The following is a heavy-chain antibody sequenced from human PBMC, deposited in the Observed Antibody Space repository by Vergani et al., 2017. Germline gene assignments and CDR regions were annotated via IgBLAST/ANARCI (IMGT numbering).Heavy chain of an antibody. CDR2: IYYSWST. J-gene: IGHJ4*02. CDR1: GGSISSYY. V-gene: IGHV4-59*01. CDR3: ARAPLGGLSPSD. Sequence: QVQLQESGPGLVKPSETLSLTCTVSGGSISSYYWSWIRQPPGKGLEWVGYIYYSWSTNYNPSLKSRVTISVDTSKNQFSLKLSSVTAADTAVYYCARAPLGGLSPSDWGQGTLVTVSS. D-gene: IGHD3-16*01.